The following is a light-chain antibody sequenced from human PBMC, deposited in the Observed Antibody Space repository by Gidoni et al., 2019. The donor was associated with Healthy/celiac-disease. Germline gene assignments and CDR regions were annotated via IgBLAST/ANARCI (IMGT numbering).Light chain of an antibody. V-gene: IGKV1-8*01. CDR1: QGISSY. CDR3: QQYYSYSYT. J-gene: IGKJ2*01. Sequence: AIRMTQSPSSFSASTGDRVTITCRASQGISSYLAWYQQKPGKAPKLLIYAASTLQSGVPSRFSGSGSGTDFTLTISCLQSEDFATYYCQQYYSYSYTFXQXTKLEIK. CDR2: AAS.